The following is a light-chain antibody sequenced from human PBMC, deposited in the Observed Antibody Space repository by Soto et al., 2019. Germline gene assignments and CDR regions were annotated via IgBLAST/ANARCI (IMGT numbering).Light chain of an antibody. Sequence: IVLTQSPGTLSLSPGERATLSCRASQRITNNYLAWFQHKPGLAPRLLIHCASTRASGVPDRFSGGGSGTDFVLTISRLEPEDVGMYYCQQYGRSPFTFGQGTKLQIK. CDR3: QQYGRSPFT. CDR1: QRITNNY. J-gene: IGKJ2*01. V-gene: IGKV3-20*01. CDR2: CAS.